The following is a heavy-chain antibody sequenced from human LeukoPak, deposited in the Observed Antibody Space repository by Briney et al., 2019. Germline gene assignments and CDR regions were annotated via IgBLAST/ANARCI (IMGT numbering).Heavy chain of an antibody. CDR3: ARGDRNSRYYYHYYYMDV. D-gene: IGHD4-23*01. Sequence: SETLSLTCAVYGGSFSGYYWSWIRQPPGKGLEWIGEINHSGSTNYNPSLKSRVTISVDTSKNQFSLKLSSVTAADTAVYYCARGDRNSRYYYHYYYMDVWGKGTTVTVSS. V-gene: IGHV4-34*01. J-gene: IGHJ6*03. CDR1: GGSFSGYY. CDR2: INHSGST.